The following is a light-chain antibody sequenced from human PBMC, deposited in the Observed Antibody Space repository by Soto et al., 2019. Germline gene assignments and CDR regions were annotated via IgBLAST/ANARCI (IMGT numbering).Light chain of an antibody. CDR2: DAS. V-gene: IGKV1-5*01. CDR3: QQRSKWPLT. CDR1: QSISSW. Sequence: DIQMTQSPSTLSASVGDRVTITCRASQSISSWLAWYQQKPGKAPKLLIYDASSLESGVPSRFSGSESGTDFTLTISSLGPEDFAVYYCQQRSKWPLTFGGGTKVDIK. J-gene: IGKJ4*01.